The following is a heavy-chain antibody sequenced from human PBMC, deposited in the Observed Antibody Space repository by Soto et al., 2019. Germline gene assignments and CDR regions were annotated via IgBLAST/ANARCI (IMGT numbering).Heavy chain of an antibody. J-gene: IGHJ4*02. Sequence: QVQLQQSGPGLVKPSQTLSLTCAISGDSVSSNSAAWNWIRQSPSRGLEWLGRTYYRSKWYNDYAVSVKSRXXVXPXXSKNQLSLQLNSVTPEDTAVYYCARDTAEAVRFVYWGQGTLVTVSS. CDR3: ARDTAEAVRFVY. CDR1: GDSVSSNSAA. D-gene: IGHD6-19*01. CDR2: TYYRSKWYN. V-gene: IGHV6-1*01.